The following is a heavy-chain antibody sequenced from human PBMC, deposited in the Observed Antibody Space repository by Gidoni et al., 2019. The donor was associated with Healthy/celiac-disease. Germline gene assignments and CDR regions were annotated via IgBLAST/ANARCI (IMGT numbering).Heavy chain of an antibody. CDR2: IYYSGCT. D-gene: IGHD3-9*01. Sequence: QLQLQESGPGLVKPSATLSLTCTVSGGSISSSSYYWGWIRKPPGKGLEWIGSIYYSGCTYYNPSLKSRVTISVDTSKNQFSLKLSSVTAADTAVYYCARQDDILTGYYKREGYFDYWGQGTLVTVSS. V-gene: IGHV4-39*01. CDR3: ARQDDILTGYYKREGYFDY. J-gene: IGHJ4*02. CDR1: GGSISSSSYY.